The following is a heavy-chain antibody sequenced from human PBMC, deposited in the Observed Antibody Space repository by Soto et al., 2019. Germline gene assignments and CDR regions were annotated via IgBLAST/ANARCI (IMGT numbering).Heavy chain of an antibody. CDR3: AADANYDFWSGYYSRFDP. CDR2: ISYDGSNK. CDR1: GFTFSSYA. D-gene: IGHD3-3*01. J-gene: IGHJ5*02. Sequence: QVQLVESGGGVVQPGRSLRLSCAASGFTFSSYAMHWVRQAPGKGLEWVAVISYDGSNKYYADSVKGRFTISRDNSKNPLYLQMNSLRAEDTAVYYCAADANYDFWSGYYSRFDPWGQGTLVTVSS. V-gene: IGHV3-30-3*01.